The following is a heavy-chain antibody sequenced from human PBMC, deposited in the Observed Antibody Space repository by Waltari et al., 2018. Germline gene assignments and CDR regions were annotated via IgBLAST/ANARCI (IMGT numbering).Heavy chain of an antibody. CDR2: IWYDGSNK. J-gene: IGHJ6*02. D-gene: IGHD3-3*01. Sequence: QVQLVASGGGVVQPGRSLRLSCAASGFTFSSYGMHWVRQAPGKGLEWVAVIWYDGSNKYYADSVKGRFTISGDNSKNTLYLQMNSLRAEDTAVYYCARENYDFWSGYLSYYYYGMDVWGQG. CDR3: ARENYDFWSGYLSYYYYGMDV. CDR1: GFTFSSYG. V-gene: IGHV3-33*01.